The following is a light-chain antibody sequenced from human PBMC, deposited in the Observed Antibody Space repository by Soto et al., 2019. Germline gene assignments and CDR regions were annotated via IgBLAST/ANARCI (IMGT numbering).Light chain of an antibody. CDR3: KKSYSIRSWT. V-gene: IGKV1-39*01. CDR1: QTVGTF. Sequence: DIQMTQSPSSLSASVGDRVTITCRASQTVGTFLNWYQQRPGRAPNLLIYAASNLPTGVPSRFSGSGSGTDFTLTINSLQPEDFGTYYCKKSYSIRSWTSGQGSKVEIX. CDR2: AAS. J-gene: IGKJ1*01.